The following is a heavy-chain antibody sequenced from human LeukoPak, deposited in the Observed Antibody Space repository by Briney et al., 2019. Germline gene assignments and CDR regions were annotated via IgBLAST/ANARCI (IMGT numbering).Heavy chain of an antibody. CDR3: ARELSLGYCSSTSCGSNWFDP. CDR2: INPNSGGT. Sequence: ASVKVSCKASGYTFTGYYMHWVRQAPGHGLEWMGWINPNSGGTNYAQKFQGRVTMTRDTSISTAYMELSRLRSDDTAVYYCARELSLGYCSSTSCGSNWFDPWGQGTLVTVSS. CDR1: GYTFTGYY. D-gene: IGHD2-2*01. V-gene: IGHV1-2*02. J-gene: IGHJ5*02.